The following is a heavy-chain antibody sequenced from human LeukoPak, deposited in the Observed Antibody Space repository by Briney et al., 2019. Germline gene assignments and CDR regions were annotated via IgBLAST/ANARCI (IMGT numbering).Heavy chain of an antibody. Sequence: PGGSLRLSCAASGFIFDDYGMSWVRQAPGKGLEWVSGINWNGGNTGYADFVKGRFTISRDNAKNSLYLQMNSLRAEDTAVYYCANAGFVPTPLDYWGQGTLVTVSS. CDR1: GFIFDDYG. CDR3: ANAGFVPTPLDY. J-gene: IGHJ4*02. D-gene: IGHD2-8*01. V-gene: IGHV3-20*04. CDR2: INWNGGNT.